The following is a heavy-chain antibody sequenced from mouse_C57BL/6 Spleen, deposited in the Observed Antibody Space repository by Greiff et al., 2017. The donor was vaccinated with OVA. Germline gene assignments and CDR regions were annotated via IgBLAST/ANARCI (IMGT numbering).Heavy chain of an antibody. CDR3: TRWMGFAY. CDR1: GYTFTDYE. V-gene: IGHV1-15*01. D-gene: IGHD2-3*01. Sequence: VQLQQSGAELVRPGASVTLSCKASGYTFTDYEMHWVKQTPVHGLEWIGDIDPETGGTDDNQKFKGKAILTADKSYSTAYIELRSLTSEDAAVYYCTRWMGFAYWGQGTLVTVSA. J-gene: IGHJ3*01. CDR2: IDPETGGT.